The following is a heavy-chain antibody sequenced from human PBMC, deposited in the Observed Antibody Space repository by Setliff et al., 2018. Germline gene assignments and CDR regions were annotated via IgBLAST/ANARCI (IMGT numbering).Heavy chain of an antibody. V-gene: IGHV4-59*08. CDR2: IYYGGTT. CDR3: ARHEFVGGYYGSVTYRHFDY. J-gene: IGHJ4*02. Sequence: SETLSLTCTVSGASISSYYWSWIRQPPGKGLEWIGYIYYGGTTNYNPSLKSRVSISLDTSKSQFSLQVTSVTATDTAVYYCARHEFVGGYYGSVTYRHFDYWGQGILVTVSS. D-gene: IGHD3-10*01. CDR1: GASISSYY.